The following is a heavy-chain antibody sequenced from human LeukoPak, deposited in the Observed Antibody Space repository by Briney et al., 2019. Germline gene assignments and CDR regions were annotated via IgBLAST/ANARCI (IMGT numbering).Heavy chain of an antibody. D-gene: IGHD3-16*01. CDR1: GVSVTNYY. Sequence: SETLSLTCSVSGVSVTNYYWGWVRKPAGKRLEWIGRNYPTGDTIYNPSLKSRVTMSVDMSKNHLSLKLTSVTAADAAVYYCARDLTARGSFDYWGQGILVSVSS. CDR2: NYPTGDT. CDR3: ARDLTARGSFDY. J-gene: IGHJ4*02. V-gene: IGHV4-4*07.